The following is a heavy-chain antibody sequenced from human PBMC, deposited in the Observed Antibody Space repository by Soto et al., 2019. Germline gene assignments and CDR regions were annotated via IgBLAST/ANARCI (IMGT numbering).Heavy chain of an antibody. CDR2: MNPNSGNT. D-gene: IGHD3-10*01. J-gene: IGHJ4*02. V-gene: IGHV1-8*01. Sequence: QVQLVQSGAEVKKPGASVKVSCKASGYTFTSYDINWVRQATGQGLEWMGWMNPNSGNTGYAQKFQGIVTMTRNTSISTAYMERSSLRSEDTAVYYCARVGGRYYYGSGSYRDCGQGTLFTVSS. CDR3: ARVGGRYYYGSGSYRD. CDR1: GYTFTSYD.